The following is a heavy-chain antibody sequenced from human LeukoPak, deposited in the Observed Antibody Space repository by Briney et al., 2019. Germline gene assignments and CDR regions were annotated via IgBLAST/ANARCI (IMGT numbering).Heavy chain of an antibody. CDR1: GFTFDDYG. CDR3: ARDSTQPGPVVVAATYAGFDY. D-gene: IGHD2-15*01. Sequence: PGGSLRLSCAASGFTFDDYGMSWVRQAPGKGLEWVSTINWNGGSTGYADSVKGRFTTSRDNAKNSLYLQMNSLRVEDTALYYCARDSTQPGPVVVAATYAGFDYWGQGTLVTVSS. CDR2: INWNGGST. J-gene: IGHJ4*02. V-gene: IGHV3-20*04.